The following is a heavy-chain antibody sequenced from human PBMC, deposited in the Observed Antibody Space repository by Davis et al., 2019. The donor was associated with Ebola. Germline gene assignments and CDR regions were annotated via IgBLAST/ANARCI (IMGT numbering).Heavy chain of an antibody. CDR3: ARHGYDFWSGYYSADWFDP. D-gene: IGHD3-3*01. Sequence: GESLKISCAASGFTFTSYAMHWVRQAPGQRLEWMGWMNPNSGNTGYAHKFQGRVTMTRNTSISTAYMELSSLRSEDTAVYYCARHGYDFWSGYYSADWFDPWGQGTLVTVSS. CDR2: MNPNSGNT. V-gene: IGHV1-8*02. CDR1: GFTFTSYA. J-gene: IGHJ5*02.